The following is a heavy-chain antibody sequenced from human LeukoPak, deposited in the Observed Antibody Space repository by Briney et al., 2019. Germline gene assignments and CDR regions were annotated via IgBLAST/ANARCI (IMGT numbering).Heavy chain of an antibody. CDR3: ARGTVNYCSGGSCYLYYFDY. CDR1: GGSISSGGYY. J-gene: IGHJ4*02. D-gene: IGHD2-15*01. Sequence: PSETLSLTCTVSGGSISSGGYYWSWIRQPPGKGLEWIGYIYHSGSTYYNPSLKGRVTISVDTSKNQFSLKLSSVTAADTAVYYCARGTVNYCSGGSCYLYYFDYWGQGTLVTVSS. V-gene: IGHV4-30-2*01. CDR2: IYHSGST.